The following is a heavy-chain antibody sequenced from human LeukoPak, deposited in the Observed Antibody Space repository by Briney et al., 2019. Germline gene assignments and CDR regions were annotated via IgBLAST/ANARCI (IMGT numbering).Heavy chain of an antibody. J-gene: IGHJ4*02. CDR1: GGSISSSNYY. Sequence: SETLSLTCTVSGGSISSSNYYWGWIRQPPGKGLGWIGNIYYSGSTYYNPSFKSRLTISVDTSKNQFSLKLSSVTAADTAVYYCASLRTGDFDYWGQGALVTVSS. D-gene: IGHD3-10*01. V-gene: IGHV4-39*01. CDR2: IYYSGST. CDR3: ASLRTGDFDY.